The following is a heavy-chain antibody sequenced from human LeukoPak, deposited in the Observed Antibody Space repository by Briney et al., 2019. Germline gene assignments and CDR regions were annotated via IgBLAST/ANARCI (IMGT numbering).Heavy chain of an antibody. CDR3: AKGPNFGSWRAVDY. J-gene: IGHJ4*02. CDR2: IAGDGAS. D-gene: IGHD3-10*01. V-gene: IGHV3-23*01. Sequence: TGGSLRLSCAASDSSFRSHDMSWVRQTLEKGLEWVSSIAGDGASFYADSVRGRFTISRDKSQNILYLQVNSLRADDTAIYYCAKGPNFGSWRAVDYWGQGSLVTVSS. CDR1: DSSFRSHD.